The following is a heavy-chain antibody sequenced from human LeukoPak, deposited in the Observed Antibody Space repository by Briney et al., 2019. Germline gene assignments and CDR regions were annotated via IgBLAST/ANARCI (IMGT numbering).Heavy chain of an antibody. D-gene: IGHD4-23*01. J-gene: IGHJ4*02. Sequence: ASVKVSCKASGYTFTSYDINWVRQATGQGLEWMGWMNPNSGNTGYAQKFQGRVTITRNTSISTAYMELSSLRSEDTAVYYCATSTTVVTPMELGYWGQGTLVTVSS. CDR1: GYTFTSYD. CDR2: MNPNSGNT. CDR3: ATSTTVVTPMELGY. V-gene: IGHV1-8*03.